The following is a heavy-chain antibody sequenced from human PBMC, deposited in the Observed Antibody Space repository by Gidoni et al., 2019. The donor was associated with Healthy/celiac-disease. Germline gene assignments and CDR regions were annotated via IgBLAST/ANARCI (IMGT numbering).Heavy chain of an antibody. CDR1: GYTFTGYY. V-gene: IGHV1-2*02. Sequence: QVQLVQSGAEVKKPGASVKVSCQASGYTFTGYYMHWVRQAPGQGLEWMGWINPNSGGTNYAQKFQGRVTMTRDTSISTAYMELSRLRSDDTAVYYCARDLYGDYVAYNWFDPWGQGTLVTVSS. J-gene: IGHJ5*02. CDR3: ARDLYGDYVAYNWFDP. CDR2: INPNSGGT. D-gene: IGHD4-17*01.